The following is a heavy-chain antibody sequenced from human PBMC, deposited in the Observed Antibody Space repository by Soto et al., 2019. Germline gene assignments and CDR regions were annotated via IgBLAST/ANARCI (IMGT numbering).Heavy chain of an antibody. V-gene: IGHV4-30-4*01. CDR1: GGSISSGDYY. CDR3: ARDQYNWNYETS. CDR2: IYYSGST. D-gene: IGHD1-7*01. Sequence: SETLSLTCTVSGGSISSGDYYWSWIRQPPGKGLEWIGYIYYSGSTYYNPSLKSRVTISVDTSKNQFSLKLSSVTAADTAVYYCARDQYNWNYETSWGQGTLVTVSS. J-gene: IGHJ4*02.